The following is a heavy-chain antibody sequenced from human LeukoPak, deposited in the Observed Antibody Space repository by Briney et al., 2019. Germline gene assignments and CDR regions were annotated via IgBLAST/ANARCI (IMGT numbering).Heavy chain of an antibody. D-gene: IGHD2-15*01. J-gene: IGHJ5*02. CDR2: ISSSSSYI. CDR1: GFTFSSYS. V-gene: IGHV3-21*01. Sequence: SGGSLRLSCAASGFTFSSYSMNWVRQAPGKGLEWVSSISSSSSYIYYADSVKGRFTISRDNAKNSLYLQMNSLRAEDTAVYYCARDGSKSILSKVWFDPWGQGTLVTVSS. CDR3: ARDGSKSILSKVWFDP.